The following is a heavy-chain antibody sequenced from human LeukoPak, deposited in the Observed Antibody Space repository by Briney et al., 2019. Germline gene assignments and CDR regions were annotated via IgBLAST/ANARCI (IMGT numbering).Heavy chain of an antibody. CDR2: ISSSGSTK. CDR1: EFTFSSYS. V-gene: IGHV3-48*04. D-gene: IGHD3-16*01. J-gene: IGHJ4*02. Sequence: PGGSLRLSCAASEFTFSSYSMNWVRQAPGKGLEWVSYISSSGSTKYYADSVKGRFTISRDNAKNSLYLQMNSLRAEDTAVYYCARDFGGTGDYWGQGTLVTVSS. CDR3: ARDFGGTGDY.